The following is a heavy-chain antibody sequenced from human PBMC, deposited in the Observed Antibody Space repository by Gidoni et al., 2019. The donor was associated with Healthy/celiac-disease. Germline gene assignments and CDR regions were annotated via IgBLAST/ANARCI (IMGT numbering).Heavy chain of an antibody. CDR3: AKSSAPRVVISPNWFDP. Sequence: QVQLVASGGAVVQPGRSLRLPCAASGFTFRPYGMHWVRQAPGKGLEWVAVISYDGSNKYYADSVKGRFTISRDNSKNTLYLQMNSLRADDTAVYYCAKSSAPRVVISPNWFDPWGQGTLVTVSS. CDR1: GFTFRPYG. J-gene: IGHJ5*02. CDR2: ISYDGSNK. V-gene: IGHV3-30*18. D-gene: IGHD3-22*01.